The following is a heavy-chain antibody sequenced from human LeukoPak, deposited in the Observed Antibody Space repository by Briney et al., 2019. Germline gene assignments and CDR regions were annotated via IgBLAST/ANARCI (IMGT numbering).Heavy chain of an antibody. CDR1: GGSISSYY. CDR3: ARARSGLLWAAFDI. J-gene: IGHJ3*02. D-gene: IGHD3-10*01. Sequence: PSETLSLTCTVSGGSISSYYWSWIRQPAGKGLEWIGRIYTSGSTNYNPSLKSRVTISVDTSKNQFSLKLSSVTAADTAVYYCARARSGLLWAAFDIWGQGTMVTVSS. CDR2: IYTSGST. V-gene: IGHV4-4*07.